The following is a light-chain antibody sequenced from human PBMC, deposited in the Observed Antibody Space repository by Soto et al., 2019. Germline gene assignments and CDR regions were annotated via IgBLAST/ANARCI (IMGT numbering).Light chain of an antibody. Sequence: DSQMTQSPSSLSASVGDRVTITCRASQSISSYLNWYQQKPGKAPKLQIYAASSLQSGVPSRFSGSGSGTDFTLTISSLQPEDFATYYCQQSYSTPQSTCGQGKGLEIK. V-gene: IGKV1-39*01. CDR3: QQSYSTPQST. CDR1: QSISSY. CDR2: AAS. J-gene: IGKJ5*01.